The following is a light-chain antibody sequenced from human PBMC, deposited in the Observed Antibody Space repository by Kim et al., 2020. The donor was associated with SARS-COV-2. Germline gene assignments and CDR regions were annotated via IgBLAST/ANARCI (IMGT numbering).Light chain of an antibody. CDR3: YSAADNLV. J-gene: IGLJ2*01. CDR2: KDS. Sequence: SYELTQPSSVSVSPGQTARITCSGDVLAKKYGRWFQQKPGQAPVVVIYKDSERPSGIPERFSGSCSGTTVTLTISGAQVEEEADYYCYSAADNLVFG. CDR1: VLAKKY. V-gene: IGLV3-27*01.